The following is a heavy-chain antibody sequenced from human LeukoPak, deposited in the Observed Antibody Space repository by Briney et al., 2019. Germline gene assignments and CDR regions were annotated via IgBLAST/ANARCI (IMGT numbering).Heavy chain of an antibody. D-gene: IGHD1-1*01. J-gene: IGHJ4*02. CDR1: GDSMNGDF. CDR3: SRQESCDTTGCSPFDY. CDR2: IYYTGST. Sequence: SETLSLTCTVSGDSMNGDFWSWIRQPPGKGLEWIGYIYYTGSTNYNPSLKSRVSISIDTSKNQFSLILTSVAAADSAVYFCSRQESCDTTGCSPFDYWGQGILVTVSS. V-gene: IGHV4-59*08.